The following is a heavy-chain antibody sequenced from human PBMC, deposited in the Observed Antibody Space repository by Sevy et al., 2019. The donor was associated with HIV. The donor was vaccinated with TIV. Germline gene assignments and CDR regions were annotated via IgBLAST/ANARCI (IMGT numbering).Heavy chain of an antibody. J-gene: IGHJ5*02. D-gene: IGHD6-13*01. CDR1: GYTFTNYG. Sequence: ASVKVSCKASGYTFTNYGISWVRQAPGQGLEWMGWINVYNGDTVYAQKVQGRDTVTTDTSTSTAYMELRSLRSDDTAVYYCARGLYSSSWEAWFDPWGQGTLVTVSS. CDR2: INVYNGDT. V-gene: IGHV1-18*04. CDR3: ARGLYSSSWEAWFDP.